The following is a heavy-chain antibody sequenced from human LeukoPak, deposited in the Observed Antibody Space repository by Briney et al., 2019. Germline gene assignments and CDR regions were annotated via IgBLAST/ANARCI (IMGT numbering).Heavy chain of an antibody. CDR3: ARGLRGLAAADY. Sequence: PGGSLRLSCAASGFTVSSNYMSWVRQAPGKGLEWVSVIYSAGSTYYADSVKGPFTISRHNSKNTLYLQMNSLRAEDTAVYYCARGLRGLAAADYWGQGTLVTVSS. V-gene: IGHV3-53*04. J-gene: IGHJ4*02. CDR1: GFTVSSNY. D-gene: IGHD6-13*01. CDR2: IYSAGST.